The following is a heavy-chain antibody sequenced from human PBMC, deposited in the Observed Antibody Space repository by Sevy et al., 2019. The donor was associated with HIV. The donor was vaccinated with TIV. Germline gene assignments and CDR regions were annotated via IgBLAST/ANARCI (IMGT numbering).Heavy chain of an antibody. CDR2: IYPGDSDT. CDR3: ATLGSNRLAYYGLDV. Sequence: GESLKISCKGSGYSVSNYWIAWVRQMPGKGLEWMGMIYPGDSDTRYSPSFQGQVIISADKSISIAYLQMSSLKASDSAIYYCATLGSNRLAYYGLDVWGQGTTVTVSS. D-gene: IGHD3-9*01. V-gene: IGHV5-51*01. J-gene: IGHJ6*02. CDR1: GYSVSNYW.